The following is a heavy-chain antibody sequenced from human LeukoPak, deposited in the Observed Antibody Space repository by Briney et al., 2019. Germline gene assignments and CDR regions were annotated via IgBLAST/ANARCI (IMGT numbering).Heavy chain of an antibody. CDR2: ISSSSSNI. V-gene: IGHV3-48*02. D-gene: IGHD6-6*01. CDR1: GFTFSSYS. J-gene: IGHJ4*02. Sequence: PGGSLRLSCAASGFTFSSYSMNWVRQAPGKGLEWVSYISSSSSNIYYADSVKGRFTISRDNAKNSLYLQMNSLRDEDTAVYYCAREDSSSSDPFDYWGQGTLVTVSS. CDR3: AREDSSSSDPFDY.